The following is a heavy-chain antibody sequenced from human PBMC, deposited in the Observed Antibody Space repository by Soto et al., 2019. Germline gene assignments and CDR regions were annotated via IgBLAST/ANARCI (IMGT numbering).Heavy chain of an antibody. J-gene: IGHJ5*02. CDR3: AREKYSIAVAGTFRVPNWFDP. Sequence: SETLSLTCAVYGGSFSGYYWSWIRQPPGKGLEWIGEINHSGSTNYNPSLKSRVTISVDTSKNQFSLKLSSVTAADTAVYYCAREKYSIAVAGTFRVPNWFDPWGQGTLVTVSS. CDR2: INHSGST. D-gene: IGHD6-19*01. CDR1: GGSFSGYY. V-gene: IGHV4-34*01.